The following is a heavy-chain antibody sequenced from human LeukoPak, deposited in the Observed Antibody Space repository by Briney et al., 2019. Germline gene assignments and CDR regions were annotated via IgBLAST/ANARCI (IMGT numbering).Heavy chain of an antibody. CDR1: GFTFSSSN. CDR2: ITGDSSYI. D-gene: IGHD4-17*01. J-gene: IGHJ6*02. Sequence: GESLRFSCVVSGFTFSSSNMNWVRQAPGRGLEWVSSITGDSSYIYYADSVKGRFTIPRDNAKNSLSLQMNSLRAEDTAVYYCATEKNYGDYNAYGMDVWGQGTTVIVSS. CDR3: ATEKNYGDYNAYGMDV. V-gene: IGHV3-21*01.